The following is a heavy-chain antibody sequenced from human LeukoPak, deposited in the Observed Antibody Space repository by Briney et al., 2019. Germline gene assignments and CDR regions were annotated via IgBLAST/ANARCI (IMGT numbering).Heavy chain of an antibody. Sequence: GGSLRLSCAASGFTFSSYAMHWVRQAPGKGLEWVAVISYDGSNKYYADSVKGRFTISRDNSKNTLYLQMNSLRAEDTAVYYCARSYYDFWSGYYPGDVWGQGTTVTVSS. V-gene: IGHV3-30-3*01. CDR2: ISYDGSNK. D-gene: IGHD3-3*01. J-gene: IGHJ6*02. CDR3: ARSYYDFWSGYYPGDV. CDR1: GFTFSSYA.